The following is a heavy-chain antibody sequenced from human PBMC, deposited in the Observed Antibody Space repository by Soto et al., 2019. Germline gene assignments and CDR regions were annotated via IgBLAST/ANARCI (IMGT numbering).Heavy chain of an antibody. J-gene: IGHJ4*02. CDR2: ISAYNGNT. D-gene: IGHD3-10*01. CDR1: GYTFTSYG. Sequence: ASVKVSCKASGYTFTSYGISWVRQAPGQGLEWMGWISAYNGNTNYAQKLQGRVTMTTDTSTSTAYMELRSLRSDDTAVYYCARERIDYYGSASYSDYWGQGTLVTISS. CDR3: ARERIDYYGSASYSDY. V-gene: IGHV1-18*01.